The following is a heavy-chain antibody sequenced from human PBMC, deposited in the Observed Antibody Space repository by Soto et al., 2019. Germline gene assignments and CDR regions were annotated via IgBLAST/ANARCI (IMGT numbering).Heavy chain of an antibody. CDR2: IYSGGST. D-gene: IGHD3-22*01. Sequence: PGGSLRLSCAASGFTVSSNYMSWVRQAPGKGLEWVSVIYSGGSTYYADSVKGRFTISRDNSKNTLYLQMNSLRAGDTAVYYCARDDYDSLYGMDVWGQGTTVTVSS. J-gene: IGHJ6*02. CDR3: ARDDYDSLYGMDV. CDR1: GFTVSSNY. V-gene: IGHV3-53*01.